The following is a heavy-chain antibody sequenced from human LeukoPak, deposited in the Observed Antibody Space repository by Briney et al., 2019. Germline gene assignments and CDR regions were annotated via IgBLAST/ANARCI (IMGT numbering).Heavy chain of an antibody. Sequence: GGSLRLSCAASGFSFSNYYMSWVRQAPGKGLEWVSGISGSGGGTDYAVSVKGRFTISRDNAKNSLYLQMNSLRAEDTAVYYCAELGITMIGGVWGKGTTVTISS. J-gene: IGHJ6*04. CDR2: ISGSGGGT. V-gene: IGHV3-23*01. CDR3: AELGITMIGGV. CDR1: GFSFSNYY. D-gene: IGHD3-10*02.